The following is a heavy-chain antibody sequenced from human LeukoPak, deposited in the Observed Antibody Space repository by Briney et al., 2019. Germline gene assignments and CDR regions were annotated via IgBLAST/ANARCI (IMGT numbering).Heavy chain of an antibody. D-gene: IGHD3-22*01. CDR2: IRSKAYGGTT. J-gene: IGHJ4*02. CDR1: GFTFGDYA. V-gene: IGHV3-49*04. Sequence: GGSLRLSCTASGFTFGDYAMSWVRQAPGKGLEWVGFIRSKAYGGTTEYAASVKGRFTISRDDSKSIAYLQMNSLKTEDTAVYYCARARYDGSGYYSIFDYWGQGTLVTVSS. CDR3: ARARYDGSGYYSIFDY.